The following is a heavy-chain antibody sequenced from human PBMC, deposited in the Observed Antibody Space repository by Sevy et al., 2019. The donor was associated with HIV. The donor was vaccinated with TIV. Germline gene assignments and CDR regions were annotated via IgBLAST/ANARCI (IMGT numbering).Heavy chain of an antibody. D-gene: IGHD2-15*01. CDR1: GFIFSTYA. J-gene: IGHJ3*02. V-gene: IGHV3-23*01. CDR2: FSASGRSS. Sequence: GGSLRLSCAASGFIFSTYAMSWVRQAPGKGLEWVSTFSASGRSSYYADSVKGRFTISRDNSKNTLYLQMNSLRAEDTAVYYCAKGDIVVVVAVPRGDAFDIWGQGTMVTVSS. CDR3: AKGDIVVVVAVPRGDAFDI.